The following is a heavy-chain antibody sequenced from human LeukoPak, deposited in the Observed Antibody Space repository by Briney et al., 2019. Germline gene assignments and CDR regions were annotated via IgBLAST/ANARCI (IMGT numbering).Heavy chain of an antibody. J-gene: IGHJ4*02. V-gene: IGHV3-7*01. Sequence: PGGSLRLSCAASGFRFGSYWMTWARQAPGKGLEWVAMIKQLGNEMYYVDSVKGRFTISRDDAENSVYLQMNSLRVEDTAIYYCARETPRRGETRDGYRWGQGTVVTVSS. CDR3: ARETPRRGETRDGYR. D-gene: IGHD5-24*01. CDR1: GFRFGSYW. CDR2: IKQLGNEM.